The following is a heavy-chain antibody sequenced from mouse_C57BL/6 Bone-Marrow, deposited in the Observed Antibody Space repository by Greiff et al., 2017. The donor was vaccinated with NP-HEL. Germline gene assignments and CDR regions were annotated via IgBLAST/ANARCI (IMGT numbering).Heavy chain of an antibody. J-gene: IGHJ2*01. CDR3: ARDYMDY. Sequence: EVQLQQSGPELVKPGASVKISCKASGYTFTDYYMNWVKQSHGKSLEWIGDINPNNGGTSYNQKFKGKATLTVDKSSSTAYMEPRSLTSEDSAVYYCARDYMDYWGQGTTLTVSS. CDR2: INPNNGGT. V-gene: IGHV1-26*01. D-gene: IGHD2-12*01. CDR1: GYTFTDYY.